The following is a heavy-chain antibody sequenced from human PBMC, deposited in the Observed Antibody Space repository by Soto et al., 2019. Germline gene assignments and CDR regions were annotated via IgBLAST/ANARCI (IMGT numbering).Heavy chain of an antibody. CDR2: INAGNGNT. CDR1: GYTFTSYA. V-gene: IGHV1-3*01. CDR3: ERDEVTIFGVVIMGYYGMDV. D-gene: IGHD3-3*01. J-gene: IGHJ6*02. Sequence: ASVKVSCKASGYTFTSYAMHWVRQAPGQRLEWMGWINAGNGNTKYSQKFQGRVTITRDTSASTAYMELSRLRSEDKAVYYCERDEVTIFGVVIMGYYGMDVWGQGTTVAVCS.